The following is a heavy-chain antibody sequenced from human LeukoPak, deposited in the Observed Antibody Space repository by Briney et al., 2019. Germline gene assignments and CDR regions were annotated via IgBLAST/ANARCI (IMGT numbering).Heavy chain of an antibody. CDR3: ARDPGYSGSSGAFDY. Sequence: GASVKVSCKASGYTFTSYAMHWVRQAPGQRLEWMGWINAGNGNTKYSQKFQGRVTITRDTSASTAYMELSSLRSEDTAVYYCARDPGYSGSSGAFDYWGQGTLVTVSS. CDR2: INAGNGNT. CDR1: GYTFTSYA. J-gene: IGHJ4*02. D-gene: IGHD1-26*01. V-gene: IGHV1-3*01.